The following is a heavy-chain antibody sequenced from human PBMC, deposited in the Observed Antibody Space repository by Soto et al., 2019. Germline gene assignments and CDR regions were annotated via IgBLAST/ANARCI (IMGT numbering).Heavy chain of an antibody. D-gene: IGHD3-16*02. CDR3: ARDRVRLGEFSVLGYFDC. CDR2: ISYDGSDK. J-gene: IGHJ4*02. V-gene: IGHV3-30*04. CDR1: GFTFSRHT. Sequence: QVQLEESGGGVVQPGTSLRLSCAASGFTFSRHTLHWVRQAPGKGLEWVAFISYDGSDKNYADSVKGRFTICRDNSNNMLSVQLDSLRADYTAVYYCARDRVRLGEFSVLGYFDCWGQGTLVSVSS.